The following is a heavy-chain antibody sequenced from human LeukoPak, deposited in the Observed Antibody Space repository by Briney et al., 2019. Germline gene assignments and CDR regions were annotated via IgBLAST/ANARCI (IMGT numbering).Heavy chain of an antibody. J-gene: IGHJ4*02. CDR1: GASITRYF. CDR2: ISSGGST. Sequence: SETLSLTCTVSGASITRYFWNWIRRPPGKELEWIGYISSGGSTNYNPSLKSRVTISIDTSKNQFSLKLTSATAADTAVYYCARGDDYKSTLFDYWGQGTLVTVSS. D-gene: IGHD5-12*01. V-gene: IGHV4-59*01. CDR3: ARGDDYKSTLFDY.